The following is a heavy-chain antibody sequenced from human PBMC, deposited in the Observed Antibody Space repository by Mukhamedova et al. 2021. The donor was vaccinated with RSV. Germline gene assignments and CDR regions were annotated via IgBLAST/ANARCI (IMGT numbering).Heavy chain of an antibody. CDR2: IDPSDSYT. Sequence: VRQMPGKGLEWMGRIDPSDSYTNYSPSFQGHVTISADKSISTAYLQWSSLKASDTAMYYCARGDTAMVTTAFDIWGQGTMVTVS. CDR3: ARGDTAMVTTAFDI. J-gene: IGHJ3*02. D-gene: IGHD5-18*01. V-gene: IGHV5-10-1*01.